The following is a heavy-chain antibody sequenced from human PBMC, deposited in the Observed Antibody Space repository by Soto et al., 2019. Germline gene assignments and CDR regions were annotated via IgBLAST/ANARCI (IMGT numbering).Heavy chain of an antibody. V-gene: IGHV1-18*01. D-gene: IGHD3-22*01. Sequence: ASVKVSCKASGYTFTRFGISWVRQAPGQGLEWMGWISAYNGNTNYAQKLQGRVTMTTDTSTSTAYMELRSLRSDDTAVYYCATGDYYDSSGYAVDYWGQGTLVTVSS. CDR1: GYTFTRFG. CDR3: ATGDYYDSSGYAVDY. CDR2: ISAYNGNT. J-gene: IGHJ4*02.